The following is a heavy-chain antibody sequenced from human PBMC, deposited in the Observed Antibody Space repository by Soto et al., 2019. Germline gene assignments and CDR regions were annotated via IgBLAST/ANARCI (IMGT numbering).Heavy chain of an antibody. CDR1: GFDFSGYT. CDR2: ISYDGSDK. V-gene: IGHV3-30-3*01. J-gene: IGHJ6*02. D-gene: IGHD2-15*01. CDR3: ARVDCSPTPCYYYGFDV. Sequence: QVHLEESGGGVVQPGGSLRLSCAGSGFDFSGYTIHWVRQAPGKGLEWVAVISYDGSDKYYADSVKGRFTISRDNAKKPLYLQMNSLRIEDTAVYYCARVDCSPTPCYYYGFDVWGQGTTVTVSS.